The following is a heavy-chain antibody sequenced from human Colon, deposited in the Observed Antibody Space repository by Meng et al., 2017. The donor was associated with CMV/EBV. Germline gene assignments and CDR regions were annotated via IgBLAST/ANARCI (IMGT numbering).Heavy chain of an antibody. V-gene: IGHV3-7*01. D-gene: IGHD5-24*01. CDR1: GFTFEDYA. Sequence: GESLKISCTVSGFTFEDYAMHWVRQVPGKGLEWVASINQDGSAHYYADFVKGRFTISRDNAKTSVYLQLDMLRGEDTALYFCARDDGDYWGQGTLVTVSS. CDR3: ARDDGDY. J-gene: IGHJ4*02. CDR2: INQDGSAH.